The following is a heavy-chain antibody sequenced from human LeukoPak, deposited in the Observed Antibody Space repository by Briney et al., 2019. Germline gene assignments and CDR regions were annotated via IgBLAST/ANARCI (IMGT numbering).Heavy chain of an antibody. CDR2: IIPISGTA. J-gene: IGHJ4*02. CDR3: ARGQWPVIGRGGRYFDY. V-gene: IGHV1-69*01. CDR1: GGTFSSYA. Sequence: GASVKVSCKASGGTFSSYAISWVRQAPGQGLEWMGGIIPISGTANYAQKFQGRVTITADESTSTAYMELSSLRSEDTAVYYCARGQWPVIGRGGRYFDYWGQGTLVTVSS. D-gene: IGHD3-16*02.